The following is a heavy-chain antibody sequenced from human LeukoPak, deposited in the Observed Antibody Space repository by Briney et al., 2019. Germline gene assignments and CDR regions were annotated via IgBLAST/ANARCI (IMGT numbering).Heavy chain of an antibody. CDR1: GGSISSSSYY. CDR3: ARTPLLAWRPWEPEKNWFDP. D-gene: IGHD1-14*01. Sequence: SETLSLTCTVSGGSISSSSYYWGWIRQPPGKGLEWIGSIYYSGSTYYNPSLKSRVTMSVDTSKNQFSLKLSSVTAADTAVYYCARTPLLAWRPWEPEKNWFDPWGQGTLVTVSS. V-gene: IGHV4-39*07. CDR2: IYYSGST. J-gene: IGHJ5*02.